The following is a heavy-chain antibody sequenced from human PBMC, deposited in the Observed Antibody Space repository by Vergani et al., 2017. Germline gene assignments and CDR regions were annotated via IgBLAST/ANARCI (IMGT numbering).Heavy chain of an antibody. V-gene: IGHV4-39*07. CDR1: GGSISSSSYY. CDR2: IYYSGST. J-gene: IGHJ4*02. D-gene: IGHD1-26*01. CDR3: AREGVVGATFDY. Sequence: QLQLQESGPGLVKPSETLSLTCTVSGGSISSSSYYWGWIRQPPGKGLGWIGSIYYSGSTYYNPSLKSRVTISVDTSKNQFSLKLSSVTAADTAVYYCAREGVVGATFDYWGQGTLVTVSS.